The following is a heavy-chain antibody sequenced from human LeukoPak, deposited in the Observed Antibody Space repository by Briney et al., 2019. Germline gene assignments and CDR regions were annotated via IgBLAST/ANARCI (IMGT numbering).Heavy chain of an antibody. CDR3: ARSPITMVRGVIPYPDY. J-gene: IGHJ4*02. D-gene: IGHD3-10*01. V-gene: IGHV1-69*06. CDR2: IIPIFGTA. Sequence: GASVKVSCKASGGTFSSYAISWVRQAPGQGLEWMGGIIPIFGTANYAQKFQGRVTITADKSTSTAYMELSSLRSEDTAVYYCARSPITMVRGVIPYPDYWGQGTLVTVSS. CDR1: GGTFSSYA.